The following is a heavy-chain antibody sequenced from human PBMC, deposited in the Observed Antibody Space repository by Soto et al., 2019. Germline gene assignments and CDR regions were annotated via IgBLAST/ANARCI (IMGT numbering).Heavy chain of an antibody. V-gene: IGHV3-23*01. J-gene: IGHJ4*02. CDR3: VKGGWGDN. Sequence: EVQLLESGGGLVQPGGSLRLSCAASGFNFSTYGMTWVRQAPGRGLEWVSAIYPSGGEIYYAGAVMGRFIISRDDSRGSVSLQMDSFRGEDTATYYCVKGGWGDNWGPGTLVTVSS. CDR2: IYPSGGEI. CDR1: GFNFSTYG. D-gene: IGHD6-19*01.